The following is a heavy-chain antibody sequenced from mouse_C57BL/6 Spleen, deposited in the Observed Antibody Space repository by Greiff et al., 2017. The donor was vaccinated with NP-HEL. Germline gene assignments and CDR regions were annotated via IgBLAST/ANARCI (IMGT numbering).Heavy chain of an antibody. CDR3: ARSVVYYGNYEGAMDY. J-gene: IGHJ4*01. D-gene: IGHD2-1*01. Sequence: QVQLQQPGAELVKPGASVKVSCKASGYAFTNYLIEWVKQRPGQGLEWIGVINPGSGGTNYNEKFKGKATLTADKSSSTAYMQLSSLTSEDSAVYFCARSVVYYGNYEGAMDYWGQGTSVTVSS. CDR2: INPGSGGT. V-gene: IGHV1-54*01. CDR1: GYAFTNYL.